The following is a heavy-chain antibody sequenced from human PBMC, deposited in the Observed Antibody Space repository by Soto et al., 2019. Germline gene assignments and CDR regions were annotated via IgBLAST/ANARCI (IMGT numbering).Heavy chain of an antibody. V-gene: IGHV2-5*02. CDR1: GFSLSTSGVG. D-gene: IGHD1-26*01. CDR2: IYWDDDK. Sequence: QITLKESGPTLVKPTQTLTLTCTFSGFSLSTSGVGVGWIRQPPGKALEWLALIYWDDDKRYSPSLKSRLTITTDTSKNQVVLTMTHMDPVDTATYYCARTRSGSYFQPYAFDIWGQGTMVTVSS. J-gene: IGHJ3*02. CDR3: ARTRSGSYFQPYAFDI.